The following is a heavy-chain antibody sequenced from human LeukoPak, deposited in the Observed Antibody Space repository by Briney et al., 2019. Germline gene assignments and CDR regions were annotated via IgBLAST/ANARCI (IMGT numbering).Heavy chain of an antibody. CDR2: IYYSGST. J-gene: IGHJ3*02. V-gene: IGHV4-39*07. D-gene: IGHD3-22*01. CDR3: ARGPMIDYVGDAFDI. Sequence: PSETLSLTCTVSGGSISSSSYYWGWIRQPPGKGLEWIGSIYYSGSTYYNPSLKSRVTISVDTSKNQFSLKLSSVTAADTAVYYCARGPMIDYVGDAFDIWGQGTMVTVSS. CDR1: GGSISSSSYY.